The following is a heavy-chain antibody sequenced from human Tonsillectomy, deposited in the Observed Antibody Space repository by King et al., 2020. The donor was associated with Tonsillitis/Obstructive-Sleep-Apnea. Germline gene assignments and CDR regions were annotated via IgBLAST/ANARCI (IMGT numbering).Heavy chain of an antibody. D-gene: IGHD4-11*01. J-gene: IGHJ4*02. CDR2: IDHSGST. V-gene: IGHV4-34*01. CDR3: AREVTVTTFRGDYFDY. Sequence: VQLQQWGAGLLKPSETLSLICAVYCGSFSGYYWSWIRQPPGKGLEWIGEIDHSGSTNYNPSLKSRVTISVDTSKNQFSLKLNSVTAADTAVYYCAREVTVTTFRGDYFDYWGQGTLVTVSS. CDR1: CGSFSGYY.